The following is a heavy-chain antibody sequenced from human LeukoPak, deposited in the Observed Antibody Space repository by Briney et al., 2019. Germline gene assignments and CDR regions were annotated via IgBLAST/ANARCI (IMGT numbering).Heavy chain of an antibody. CDR1: GGSISNYY. CDR3: ARGAGRLLGY. Sequence: SETLSLTCTVSGGSISNYYWSWIRQPPGKGLEWIGYIYHSGSTYYNPSLKSRVTISVDRSKNQFSLKLSSVTAADTAVYYCARGAGRLLGYWGQGTLVTVSS. V-gene: IGHV4-59*12. J-gene: IGHJ4*02. D-gene: IGHD5-12*01. CDR2: IYHSGST.